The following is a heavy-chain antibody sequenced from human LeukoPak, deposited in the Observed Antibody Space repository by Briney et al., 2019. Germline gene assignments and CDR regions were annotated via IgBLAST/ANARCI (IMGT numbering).Heavy chain of an antibody. J-gene: IGHJ4*02. Sequence: GGSLRLSCAASGFTFSSYAMSWVRQAPGKGLEWVSAISGSGGSTYYADSVKGRFTISRDNSKNTLYLQMNSLRAEDTAVYYCAKSVCSSSWFAGDYFDYWGQGTLVAVSS. V-gene: IGHV3-23*01. CDR1: GFTFSSYA. CDR2: ISGSGGST. CDR3: AKSVCSSSWFAGDYFDY. D-gene: IGHD6-13*01.